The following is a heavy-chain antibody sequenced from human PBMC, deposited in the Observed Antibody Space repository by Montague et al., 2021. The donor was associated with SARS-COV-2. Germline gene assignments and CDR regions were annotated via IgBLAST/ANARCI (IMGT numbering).Heavy chain of an antibody. CDR1: GFTFGSYS. CDR2: ISRSSRTI. Sequence: YLRLFCAASGFTFGSYSMNWVRQAPGKGLEWVSYISRSSRTIYYADSVKGRITISRDNAKNSLYLQMNSLRAEDTAVYYCADYGDTEPFQHWGQGTLVTVSS. CDR3: ADYGDTEPFQH. V-gene: IGHV3-48*04. J-gene: IGHJ1*01. D-gene: IGHD4-17*01.